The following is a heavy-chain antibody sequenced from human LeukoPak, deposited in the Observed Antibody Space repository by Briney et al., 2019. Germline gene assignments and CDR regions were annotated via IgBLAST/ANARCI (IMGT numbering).Heavy chain of an antibody. CDR1: GVSLSTSRVG. CDR3: AHSPYCSSTSCYPNWFDP. Sequence: SGPTLVNPTQTLTLTCTFSGVSLSTSRVGVGWIRQPPGKALEWLALIYWDDDKRYSPSLTCRLTITKDTSKDQVVLTMTHRDPVDTATYYCAHSPYCSSTSCYPNWFDPWGQGTLVTVSS. J-gene: IGHJ5*02. V-gene: IGHV2-5*02. CDR2: IYWDDDK. D-gene: IGHD2-2*01.